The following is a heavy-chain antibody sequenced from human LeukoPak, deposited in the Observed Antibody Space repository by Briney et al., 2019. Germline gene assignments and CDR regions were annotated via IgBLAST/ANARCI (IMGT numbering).Heavy chain of an antibody. Sequence: GGSLRLSCAASGFTVSSNYMSWVRQAPGKGLEWVSYISSSSSTIYYADSVKGRFTISRDNAKNSLYLQMNSLRAEDTAVYYCARDRDGYNFYFDYWGQGTLVTVSS. CDR2: ISSSSSTI. J-gene: IGHJ4*02. D-gene: IGHD5-24*01. CDR3: ARDRDGYNFYFDY. CDR1: GFTVSSNY. V-gene: IGHV3-48*01.